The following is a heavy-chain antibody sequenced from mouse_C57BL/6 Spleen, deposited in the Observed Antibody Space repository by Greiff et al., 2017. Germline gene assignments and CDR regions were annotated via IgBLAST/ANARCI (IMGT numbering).Heavy chain of an antibody. CDR2: INPSTGGT. J-gene: IGHJ4*01. V-gene: IGHV1-42*01. CDR1: GYSFTGYY. Sequence: VQLQQSGPELVKPGASVKISCKASGYSFTGYYMNWVKQSPEKSLEWIGEINPSTGGTTYNQKFKAKATLTVDKSSSTAYMRLKSLTSEDSAVYYCARASGEYAMDYWGQGTSVTVSS. CDR3: ARASGEYAMDY.